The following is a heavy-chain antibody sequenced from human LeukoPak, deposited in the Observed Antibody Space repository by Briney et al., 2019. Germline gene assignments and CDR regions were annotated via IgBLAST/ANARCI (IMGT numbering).Heavy chain of an antibody. CDR2: IWYDGTHK. J-gene: IGHJ4*02. CDR3: AKDGAPPSGSHFDN. D-gene: IGHD1-26*01. Sequence: GGSLRLSCAASGFTFSSFGMHWVRQAPGKGLEWVAVIWYDGTHKSYADSVKGRFTISRDNSNSALYLDMDSLRAEDTAIYYCAKDGAPPSGSHFDNWGQGTLVTVSS. V-gene: IGHV3-33*06. CDR1: GFTFSSFG.